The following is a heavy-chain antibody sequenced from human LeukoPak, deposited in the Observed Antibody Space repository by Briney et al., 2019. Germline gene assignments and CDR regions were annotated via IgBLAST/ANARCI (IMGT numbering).Heavy chain of an antibody. Sequence: SETLSLTCTVSGSSFSSYHWSWIRQPPGKGLEWIGYIYYSGSTKYNPSLKGRVTISLGTSKNQFSLKLSSVTAADTAVYYCARVDYYISGSYYFDYWGQGTLVTVSS. V-gene: IGHV4-59*01. J-gene: IGHJ4*02. CDR2: IYYSGST. CDR1: GSSFSSYH. D-gene: IGHD3-10*01. CDR3: ARVDYYISGSYYFDY.